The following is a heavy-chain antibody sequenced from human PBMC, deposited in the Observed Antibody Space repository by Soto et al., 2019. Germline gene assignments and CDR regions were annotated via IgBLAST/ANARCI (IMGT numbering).Heavy chain of an antibody. CDR3: ANGKESTAADYYYALDV. CDR1: GFTFSSYE. D-gene: IGHD1-1*01. J-gene: IGHJ6*02. CDR2: ISSSGSTV. V-gene: IGHV3-48*03. Sequence: GGSLRLSCAASGFTFSSYEMNWVRQAPGKGLEWVSYISSSGSTVYYTDSVKGRFTISRDNTQNSLYLQMNSLGAEDTAVYYCANGKESTAADYYYALDVWGQGTTVTVSS.